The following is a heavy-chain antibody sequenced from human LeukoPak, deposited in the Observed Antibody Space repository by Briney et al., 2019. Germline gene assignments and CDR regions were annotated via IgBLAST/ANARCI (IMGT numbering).Heavy chain of an antibody. Sequence: GGSLRLSCVASAFTFNNYWMHWVRQAAGKGLEWVSSISSSSSYIYYADSVKGRFTISRDNAKNSLYLQMNSLRAEDTAVYYCAREDDAFDIWGQGTMVTVSS. CDR2: ISSSSSYI. V-gene: IGHV3-21*01. J-gene: IGHJ3*02. CDR3: AREDDAFDI. CDR1: AFTFNNYW.